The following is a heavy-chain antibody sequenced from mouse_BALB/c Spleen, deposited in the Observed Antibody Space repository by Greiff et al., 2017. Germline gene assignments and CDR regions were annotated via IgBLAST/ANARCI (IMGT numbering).Heavy chain of an antibody. D-gene: IGHD2-2*01. CDR3: AREGLRRGERAWFAY. CDR2: IDPANGNT. Sequence: EVQLQQSGAELVKPGASVKLSCTASGFNIKDTYMHWVKQRPEQGLEWIGRIDPANGNTKYDPKFQGKATITADTSSNTAYLQLSSLTSEDTAVYYCAREGLRRGERAWFAYWGQGTLVTVSA. V-gene: IGHV14-3*02. J-gene: IGHJ3*01. CDR1: GFNIKDTY.